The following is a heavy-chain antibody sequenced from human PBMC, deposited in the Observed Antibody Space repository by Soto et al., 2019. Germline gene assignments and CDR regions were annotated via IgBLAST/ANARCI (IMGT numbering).Heavy chain of an antibody. V-gene: IGHV3-23*01. J-gene: IGHJ4*02. CDR3: AKDWDGYNYRFHY. CDR1: GFTFSSYA. CDR2: ISGSGGST. D-gene: IGHD5-12*01. Sequence: EVQLLESGGGLVQPGGSLRLSCAASGFTFSSYAMSWVRQAPGKGLEWVSAISGSGGSTYYADSVKGRFTISRDNSKNTLYLQKNNLRAEDTAVYYCAKDWDGYNYRFHYWGQGTLVTVSS.